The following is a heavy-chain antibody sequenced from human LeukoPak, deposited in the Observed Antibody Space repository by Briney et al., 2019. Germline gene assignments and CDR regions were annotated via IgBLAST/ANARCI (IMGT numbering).Heavy chain of an antibody. CDR2: IFTSGNT. CDR3: ARATLRGDPFDF. J-gene: IGHJ4*02. Sequence: SQSLSLTCTVSGDSLNSVNYYWTWIRLHPGKGLGWIGYIFTSGNTYYNPSLKGRLLTSVDTSKSQFSLRLTSVTAADTAVYYCARATLRGDPFDFWGQGIQVTVSS. D-gene: IGHD2-21*02. V-gene: IGHV4-31*03. CDR1: GDSLNSVNYY.